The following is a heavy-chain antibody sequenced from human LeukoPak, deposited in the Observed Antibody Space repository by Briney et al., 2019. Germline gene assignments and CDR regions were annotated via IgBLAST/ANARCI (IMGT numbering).Heavy chain of an antibody. D-gene: IGHD6-25*01. V-gene: IGHV3-23*01. CDR1: GFTFTSYS. J-gene: IGHJ6*02. CDR3: ATSGSDYYYGMDV. CDR2: ISGGGGST. Sequence: GGSLRLSCAASGFTFTSYSMNWVRQAPGKGLEWVSTISGGGGSTYYADSVKGRFTISRDNSKNTLYLQMNSLRAEDTAVYYCATSGSDYYYGMDVWGQGTTVTVSS.